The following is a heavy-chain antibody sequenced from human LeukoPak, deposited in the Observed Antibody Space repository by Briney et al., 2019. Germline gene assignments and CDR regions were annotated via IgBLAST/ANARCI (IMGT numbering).Heavy chain of an antibody. CDR1: GGSISSGSYY. D-gene: IGHD2-2*02. Sequence: SQTLSLTCTVSGGSISSGSYYWSWIRQPAGKGLEWIGRIYTSGSTNYNPSLKSRVTISVDTSKNQFSLKLSSVTAADTAVYYCAREAGVVPAAIGDDAFDIWGQGTMVTVSS. CDR3: AREAGVVPAAIGDDAFDI. V-gene: IGHV4-61*02. CDR2: IYTSGST. J-gene: IGHJ3*02.